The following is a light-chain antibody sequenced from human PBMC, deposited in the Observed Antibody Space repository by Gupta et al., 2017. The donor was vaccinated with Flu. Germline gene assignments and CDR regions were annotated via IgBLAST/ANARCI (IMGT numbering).Light chain of an antibody. Sequence: GTLSLSPGESAALSCGASTSVTSSNLAWYQQKPGQAPRLLIYGASSRATGIPERFSGSGSGTDFTLSISRLEPEDFAVYYCHQEGNSPRTFGQGTKVEIK. CDR1: TSVTSSN. CDR3: HQEGNSPRT. J-gene: IGKJ1*01. CDR2: GAS. V-gene: IGKV3-20*01.